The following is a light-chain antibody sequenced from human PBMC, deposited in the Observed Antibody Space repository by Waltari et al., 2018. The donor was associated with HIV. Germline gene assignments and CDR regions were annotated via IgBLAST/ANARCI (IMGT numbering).Light chain of an antibody. J-gene: IGLJ3*02. CDR2: SNN. CDR1: SSNIGSNT. Sequence: QSVLTQPPSASGTPGQRVTISCSGSSSNIGSNTVNGYQQLPGTAPKLLIYSNNQPPSGVPDRFAGSKSGTSASLAISGLQSEDEADYYCAAWDDSLNGWVFGGGTKLTVL. V-gene: IGLV1-44*01. CDR3: AAWDDSLNGWV.